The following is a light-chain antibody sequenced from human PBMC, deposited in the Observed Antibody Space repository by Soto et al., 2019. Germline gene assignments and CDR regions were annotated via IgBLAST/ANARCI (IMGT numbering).Light chain of an antibody. Sequence: AIQLTQSPSSLSASVGDRVTITCRASQDITSALAWYQQKPGKAPNLLIYAASSLKSGVPSRFSGSGSGTDFTLTISSLQPEDFATYYCQKFNSYVITFGQGTRLEIK. V-gene: IGKV1-13*02. CDR1: QDITSA. J-gene: IGKJ5*01. CDR3: QKFNSYVIT. CDR2: AAS.